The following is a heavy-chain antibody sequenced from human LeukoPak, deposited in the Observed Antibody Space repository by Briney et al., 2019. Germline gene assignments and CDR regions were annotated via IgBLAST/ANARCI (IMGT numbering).Heavy chain of an antibody. V-gene: IGHV3-74*01. CDR2: TNSDGSGT. J-gene: IGHJ4*02. Sequence: GGSLRLSCAASGFTFSTYWMHWFRQAPGKGLVWVARTNSDGSGTGYADSVKGRFTISRDNAKNTLYLQMNSLRVEDTAVYYCATFSTTWGTFDYWGQGTLVTVSS. CDR1: GFTFSTYW. D-gene: IGHD2-2*01. CDR3: ATFSTTWGTFDY.